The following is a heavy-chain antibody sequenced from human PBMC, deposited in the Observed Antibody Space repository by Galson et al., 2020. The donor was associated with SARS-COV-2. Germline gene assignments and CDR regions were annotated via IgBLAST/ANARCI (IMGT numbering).Heavy chain of an antibody. D-gene: IGHD5-12*01. CDR3: TRVGDGYNSGFDY. V-gene: IGHV4-34*01. CDR1: GGSFSCYY. J-gene: IGHJ4*02. Sequence: SETLSLTCAVHGGSFSCYYWTWIRQPPGKGLEWIGEINHSGSTNHNPSLKSRVTISVDTSKNQFSLKLSSVTAADTAVYYCTRVGDGYNSGFDYWGQGTLVTVSS. CDR2: INHSGST.